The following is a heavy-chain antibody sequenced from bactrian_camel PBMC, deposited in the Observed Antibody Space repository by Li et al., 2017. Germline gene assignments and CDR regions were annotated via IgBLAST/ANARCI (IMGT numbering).Heavy chain of an antibody. CDR3: AGGNVLYEFTT. CDR1: GRVFSIYS. Sequence: VQLVESGGGLVQPGGSLRLSCAASGRVFSIYSMTWVRQAPGKGLEWVSTISEGGSTYYADSMKGRLTISRDNAKNTLYLQLNSLKSEDTAMYFCAGGNVLYEFTTWGQGTQVTVS. J-gene: IGHJ4*01. D-gene: IGHD7*01. V-gene: IGHV3S31*01. CDR2: ISEGGST.